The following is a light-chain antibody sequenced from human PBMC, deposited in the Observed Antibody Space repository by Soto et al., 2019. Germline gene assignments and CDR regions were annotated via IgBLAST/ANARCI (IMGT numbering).Light chain of an antibody. Sequence: DIQLTQSPSFLSASVGDRVIITCRASQDISSYLAWYQQRPGKVPRFLTHAASTLQSGVPSRFSAAGSGTTITLTISSLQPEDIATYYCQQLNRFPRTFGQGTKVEV. CDR3: QQLNRFPRT. CDR2: AAS. J-gene: IGKJ1*01. CDR1: QDISSY. V-gene: IGKV1-9*01.